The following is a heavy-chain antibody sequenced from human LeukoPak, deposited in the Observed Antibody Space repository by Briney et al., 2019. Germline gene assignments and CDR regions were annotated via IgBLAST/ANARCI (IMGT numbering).Heavy chain of an antibody. D-gene: IGHD2-21*01. CDR3: ARLPDCGGDCYFFDY. J-gene: IGHJ4*02. V-gene: IGHV1-2*02. Sequence: ASVKVSCKASGYTFTGYYMHWVRQAPGQGLEWMGWTNPNSGGTNYAQKFQGRVTMTRDTSISTAYMELSRLRSDDTAVYYCARLPDCGGDCYFFDYWGQGTLVTVSS. CDR1: GYTFTGYY. CDR2: TNPNSGGT.